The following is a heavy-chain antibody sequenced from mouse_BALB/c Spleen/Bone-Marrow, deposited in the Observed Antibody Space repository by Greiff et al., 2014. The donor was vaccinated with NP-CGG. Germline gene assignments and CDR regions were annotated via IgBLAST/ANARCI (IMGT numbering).Heavy chain of an antibody. CDR2: ISDGGSYT. Sequence: EVKLEESGGGLVKPGGSLKLSCAASGFTFSDYYMYWVRQTPEKRLEWVATISDGGSYTYYLDSVKGRFTISRDNAKNNLYLQMSSLKSEDTAMHYCARGGQLGAMDYWGQGTSVTVSS. V-gene: IGHV5-4*02. J-gene: IGHJ4*01. CDR3: ARGGQLGAMDY. CDR1: GFTFSDYY. D-gene: IGHD3-2*01.